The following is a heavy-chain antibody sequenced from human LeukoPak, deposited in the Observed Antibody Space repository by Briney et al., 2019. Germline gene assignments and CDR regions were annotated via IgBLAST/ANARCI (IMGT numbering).Heavy chain of an antibody. D-gene: IGHD3-22*01. V-gene: IGHV4-59*02. CDR2: IYYSGST. Sequence: SETLSLTCTVSGGFVRSYYWSWIRQPPGKGLEWIGYIYYSGSTNYNPSLKSRVTISVDTSKNQFSLKLSSVTAADTAVYYCARGSVTMIVVVIFAAPDYWGQGTLVTVSS. J-gene: IGHJ4*02. CDR3: ARGSVTMIVVVIFAAPDY. CDR1: GGFVRSYY.